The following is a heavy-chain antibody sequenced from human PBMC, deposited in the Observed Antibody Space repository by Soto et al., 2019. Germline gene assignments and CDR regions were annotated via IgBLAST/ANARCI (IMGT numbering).Heavy chain of an antibody. CDR1: GYSFTSYW. CDR2: IYPSDSDT. Sequence: GESLKISCKGSGYSFTSYWIGWVRQMPGKGLEWMGIIYPSDSDTRYSPSFQGQVTISADKSISTAYLQWSSLKASDTAMYYCARSRGLVKGGDLWFDPWGQGTLVTVSS. CDR3: ARSRGLVKGGDLWFDP. J-gene: IGHJ5*02. D-gene: IGHD6-19*01. V-gene: IGHV5-51*01.